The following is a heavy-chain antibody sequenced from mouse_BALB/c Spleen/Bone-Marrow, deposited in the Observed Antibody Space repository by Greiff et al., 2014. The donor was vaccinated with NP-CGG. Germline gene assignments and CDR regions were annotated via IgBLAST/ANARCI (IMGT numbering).Heavy chain of an antibody. V-gene: IGHV1-39*01. CDR1: GCSFTDSN. CDR2: IDPYYGGT. Sequence: VHVKQSGPELEKPGASVKISCKASGCSFTDSNMNWVKQSNGKNLEWIGNIDPYYGGTSYSQKFKGKATLTVDKSSSTAYMQLRSLTSEDSAVYYCAKKDYGSSSFDYWGQGTTLTVSS. J-gene: IGHJ2*01. CDR3: AKKDYGSSSFDY. D-gene: IGHD1-1*01.